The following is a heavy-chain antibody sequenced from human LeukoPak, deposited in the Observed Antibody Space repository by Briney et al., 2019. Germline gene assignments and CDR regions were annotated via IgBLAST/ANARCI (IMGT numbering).Heavy chain of an antibody. CDR1: GFTFSSYG. Sequence: GGSLRLSCAASGFTFSSYGMHWVRHAPGKGLEWGAVISYDGSNKYYADSVKGRFTISRDNSKNTLYLQMNSLRAEDTAVYYCAKDNYDFWSGPTNNWFDPWGQGTLVTVSS. D-gene: IGHD3-3*01. V-gene: IGHV3-30*18. CDR3: AKDNYDFWSGPTNNWFDP. J-gene: IGHJ5*02. CDR2: ISYDGSNK.